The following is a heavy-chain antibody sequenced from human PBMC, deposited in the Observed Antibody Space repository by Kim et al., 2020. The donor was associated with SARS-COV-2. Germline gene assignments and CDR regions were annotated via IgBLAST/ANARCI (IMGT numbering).Heavy chain of an antibody. CDR2: IKSKTDGGTI. D-gene: IGHD3-9*01. CDR1: GFIFSNAW. J-gene: IGHJ4*02. CDR3: RKGLPLTSRLRANFDY. Sequence: GGSLRLSCAASGFIFSNAWMSWVRQAPGKWLEWVGHIKSKTDGGTIDYAAPVKGRFVISRDDSKNMLYLQMNSLKTEDTAVYYCRKGLPLTSRLRANFDYWGQGTLVTVSS. V-gene: IGHV3-15*01.